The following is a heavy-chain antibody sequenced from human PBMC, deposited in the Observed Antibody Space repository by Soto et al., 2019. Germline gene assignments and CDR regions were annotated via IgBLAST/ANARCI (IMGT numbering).Heavy chain of an antibody. Sequence: QVQLQESGPGLVKPSQTLSLTCTVSGGSISSGGYYWSWIRQHPGKGLEWIGYIYYSGSTYYNPSLKSRVPISVDTSKNQFSLKLSSVTAADTAVYYCARDVNFGEGTSDAFDIWGQGTMVTVSS. CDR3: ARDVNFGEGTSDAFDI. V-gene: IGHV4-31*03. J-gene: IGHJ3*02. D-gene: IGHD3-10*01. CDR2: IYYSGST. CDR1: GGSISSGGYY.